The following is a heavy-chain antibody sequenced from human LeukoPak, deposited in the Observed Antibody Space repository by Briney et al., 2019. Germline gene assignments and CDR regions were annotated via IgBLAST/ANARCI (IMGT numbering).Heavy chain of an antibody. J-gene: IGHJ4*02. D-gene: IGHD3-10*01. CDR3: ARAVYYGSGSPIDY. CDR2: INPNSGGT. CDR1: GYTFTGYY. V-gene: IGHV1-2*02. Sequence: ASVKVSSKASGYTFTGYYMHWVRQAPGQGLEWMGWINPNSGGTNYAQKFQGRVTMTRDTSISTAYMELSRLRSDDTAVYYCARAVYYGSGSPIDYWGQGTLVTVSS.